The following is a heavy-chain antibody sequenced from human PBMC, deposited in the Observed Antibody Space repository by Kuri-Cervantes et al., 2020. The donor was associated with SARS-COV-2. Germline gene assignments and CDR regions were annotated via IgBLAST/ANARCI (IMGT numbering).Heavy chain of an antibody. CDR1: GFTFSSYA. D-gene: IGHD3-22*01. Sequence: GESLKISCTASGFTFSSYAMHWVRQAPGKGLEWVAVISYDGSNKYYADSVKGRFTISRDNSKNTLYLQMNSLRAEDTAVYYCAREGSSYDSSGYDAFDIWGQGTMVTVSS. CDR3: AREGSSYDSSGYDAFDI. CDR2: ISYDGSNK. V-gene: IGHV3-30-3*01. J-gene: IGHJ3*02.